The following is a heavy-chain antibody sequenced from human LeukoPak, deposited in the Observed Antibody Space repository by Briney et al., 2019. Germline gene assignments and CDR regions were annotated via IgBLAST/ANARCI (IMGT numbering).Heavy chain of an antibody. CDR3: ARDLNWEAY. Sequence: GGSLRLSCVASGYTFSSYWMTWVRQAPGKGLEGVANIKTDGRQIYYVDSVKGRFTISRDNAKNSLYLQMNRLTAEDTAVYYCARDLNWEAYWGQGPLVSVSS. V-gene: IGHV3-7*01. J-gene: IGHJ4*02. CDR2: IKTDGRQI. CDR1: GYTFSSYW. D-gene: IGHD7-27*01.